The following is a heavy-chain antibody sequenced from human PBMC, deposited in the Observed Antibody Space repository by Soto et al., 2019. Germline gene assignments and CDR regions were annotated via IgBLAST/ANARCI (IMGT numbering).Heavy chain of an antibody. CDR1: GFTFSSYW. Sequence: EVQLVESGGGLVQPGGSLRLSCAASGFTFSSYWMSWVRQAPGKGLEWVANIKQDGSERYYVDSVKGRFTISRDNAKNPLYLQMNGLRAEDTAVYYCARGGSSTRFMDYWGQGTLVTVSS. V-gene: IGHV3-7*03. CDR2: IKQDGSER. J-gene: IGHJ4*02. CDR3: ARGGSSTRFMDY. D-gene: IGHD2-2*01.